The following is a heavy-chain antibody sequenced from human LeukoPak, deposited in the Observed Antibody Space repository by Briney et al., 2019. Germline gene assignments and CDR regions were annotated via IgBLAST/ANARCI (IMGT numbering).Heavy chain of an antibody. CDR3: ASHGRSGLIPHYYYMDV. J-gene: IGHJ6*03. Sequence: SETLSLTCTDSGGSISSYYWSWIRQPPGKGLEWIGYIYYSGSTNYNPSLKSRVTISVDTSKNQFSLKLSSVTAADTAVYYCASHGRSGLIPHYYYMDVWGKGTTVTVSS. D-gene: IGHD2-15*01. CDR1: GGSISSYY. V-gene: IGHV4-59*08. CDR2: IYYSGST.